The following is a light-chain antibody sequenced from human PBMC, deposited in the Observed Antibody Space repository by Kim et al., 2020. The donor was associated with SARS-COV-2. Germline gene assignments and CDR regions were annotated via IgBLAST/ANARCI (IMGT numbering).Light chain of an antibody. CDR1: QDIRRY. V-gene: IGKV1-33*01. Sequence: DIQMTQSPSSLSASIGDRVTITCHASQDIRRYFNWYQQKPGKAPKLLIYDAFKLETGVPSRFSGSGFGTDFSLTISSLQLEDIATYYCQQYEAFPFTFGPGTKVDIK. CDR2: DAF. J-gene: IGKJ3*01. CDR3: QQYEAFPFT.